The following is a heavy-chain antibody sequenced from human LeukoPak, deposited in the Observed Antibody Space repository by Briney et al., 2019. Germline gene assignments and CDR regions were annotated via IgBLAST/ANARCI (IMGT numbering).Heavy chain of an antibody. CDR1: GFTFSSYS. CDR3: ARARGVCSGGSCYSGYYYYGMDV. Sequence: PGGSLRLSCAASGFTFSSYSMNWVRQAPGKGLEWVSSISSSNSYIYYADSVKGRFTISRDNAKNSLYLQMNSLRAEDTAVYYCARARGVCSGGSCYSGYYYYGMDVWGQGTAVTVSS. J-gene: IGHJ6*02. D-gene: IGHD2-15*01. CDR2: ISSSNSYI. V-gene: IGHV3-21*01.